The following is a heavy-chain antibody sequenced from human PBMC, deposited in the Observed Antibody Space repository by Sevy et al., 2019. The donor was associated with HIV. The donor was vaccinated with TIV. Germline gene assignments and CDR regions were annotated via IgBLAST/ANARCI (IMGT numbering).Heavy chain of an antibody. Sequence: ASVKVSCKASGYTFTDEYLHWVRQAPGQGLEWIGRIFPNSGVTKSAQRFRGRVTMTRDTSISTAHMELSGLRSDDTAVYYCARDAGGGTTNSGLDVWGQGTTVTVSS. CDR3: ARDAGGGTTNSGLDV. D-gene: IGHD1-7*01. V-gene: IGHV1-2*06. CDR2: IFPNSGVT. J-gene: IGHJ6*02. CDR1: GYTFTDEY.